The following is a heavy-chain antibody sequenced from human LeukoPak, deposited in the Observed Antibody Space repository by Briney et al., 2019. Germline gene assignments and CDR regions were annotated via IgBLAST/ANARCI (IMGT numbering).Heavy chain of an antibody. CDR2: ISYDGSNK. D-gene: IGHD6-19*01. V-gene: IGHV3-30*18. CDR3: AKEITGWSGGYYFDY. CDR1: GFTFSSYG. Sequence: PGGSLRLSCAASGFTFSSYGMHWFRQAPGKGLEWVAVISYDGSNKYYADSVKGRFTISRDNSKNTLYLQMNSLRAEDTAVYYCAKEITGWSGGYYFDYWGQGTLVTVSS. J-gene: IGHJ4*02.